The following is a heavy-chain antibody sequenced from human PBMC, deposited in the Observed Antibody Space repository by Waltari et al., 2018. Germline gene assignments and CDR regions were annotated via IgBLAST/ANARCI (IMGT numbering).Heavy chain of an antibody. Sequence: QVQLQESGPGLVKPSQTLSLTCTVSGDSISSGDYYWSWIRQPPGKGLEWIGYIYYSGSTYYNPSLKSRVTISVDTSKNQFSLKLSSVTAADTAVYYCARDATYYDFWSGPRSDYYYGMDVWGQGTTVTVSS. CDR1: GDSISSGDYY. CDR3: ARDATYYDFWSGPRSDYYYGMDV. J-gene: IGHJ6*02. V-gene: IGHV4-30-4*08. D-gene: IGHD3-3*01. CDR2: IYYSGST.